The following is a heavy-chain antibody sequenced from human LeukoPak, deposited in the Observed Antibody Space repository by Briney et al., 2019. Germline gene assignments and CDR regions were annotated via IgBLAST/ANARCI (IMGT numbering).Heavy chain of an antibody. CDR2: IYSGGST. D-gene: IGHD1-26*01. CDR1: GFTVSSNY. CDR3: AREGGGSYTQVGYFDY. Sequence: PGGSLRLSCSASGFTVSSNYMSWVRQAPGKGLEWVSVIYSGGSTYYAGSVKGRFTISRDSSKNTLYLQMNSLRAEDTAVYYCAREGGGSYTQVGYFDYWGQGTLVTVSS. V-gene: IGHV3-66*01. J-gene: IGHJ4*02.